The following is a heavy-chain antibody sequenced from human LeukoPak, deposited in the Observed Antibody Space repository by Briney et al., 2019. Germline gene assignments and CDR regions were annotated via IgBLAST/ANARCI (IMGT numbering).Heavy chain of an antibody. CDR2: IRTDGTVT. D-gene: IGHD1-26*01. CDR1: GFSFSSFW. V-gene: IGHV3-74*01. CDR3: VADSGGRSGGDY. J-gene: IGHJ4*02. Sequence: GESLRLSCSGSGFSFSSFWMHWIRQVPGKGLEWVSRIRTDGTVTTYADSVKGRFTISRDNSKKTMYLQMNSLGPDDTAIYYCVADSGGRSGGDYWGQGAPVTVSS.